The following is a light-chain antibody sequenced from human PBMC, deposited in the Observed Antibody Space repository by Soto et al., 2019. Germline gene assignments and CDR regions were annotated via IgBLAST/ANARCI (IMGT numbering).Light chain of an antibody. Sequence: QSALTPPASVSGSPGQSITISCTGTTSDVGGYNYVYWYQQHPGKATKLMIYDVSNRPSGVSNRFSGSKSGNTASLTITGLQAEDESDYYGSSYTSRSTLVVFGGGTKLTVL. CDR2: DVS. CDR3: SSYTSRSTLVV. CDR1: TSDVGGYNY. J-gene: IGLJ2*01. V-gene: IGLV2-14*01.